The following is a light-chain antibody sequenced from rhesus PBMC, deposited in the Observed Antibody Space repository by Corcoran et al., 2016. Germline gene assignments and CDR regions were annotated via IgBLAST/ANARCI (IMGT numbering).Light chain of an antibody. CDR3: QHSCGTPCS. CDR2: AAS. V-gene: IGKV1-74*01. Sequence: DIHMTQSPSSLSASVGDRVTITCRASENVNNYLHWYQQKPGKAPKLLIYAASTLQSGVPSRFSGSGSGTDYTFTINSLQPEYVATYYCQHSCGTPCSFSRGTKVEIK. CDR1: ENVNNY. J-gene: IGKJ2*01.